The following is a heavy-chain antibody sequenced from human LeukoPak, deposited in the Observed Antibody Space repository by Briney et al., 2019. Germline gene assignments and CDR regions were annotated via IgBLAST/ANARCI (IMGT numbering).Heavy chain of an antibody. CDR3: AKASLRYFDWFSDY. J-gene: IGHJ4*02. CDR2: ISYDGSNK. D-gene: IGHD3-9*01. Sequence: GGSLRLSCAASGFTFSSYAMHWVRQAPGKGLEWVAVISYDGSNKYYADSVKGRFTISRDNSRNTLHLQMNSLRAEDTAVYSCAKASLRYFDWFSDYWGQGTLLTVSS. CDR1: GFTFSSYA. V-gene: IGHV3-30*18.